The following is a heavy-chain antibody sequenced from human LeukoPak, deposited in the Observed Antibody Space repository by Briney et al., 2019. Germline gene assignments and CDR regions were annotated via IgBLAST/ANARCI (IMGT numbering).Heavy chain of an antibody. Sequence: ASVKVSCKASGGTFSSYAISWVRQAPGQGLEWVGWISAYNGNTNYAQKLQGRVTMTTDTSTNTAYMELRSLRSDDTAVYYCARDRSPYYGDYTYSDAFDIWGQGTMVTVSS. CDR3: ARDRSPYYGDYTYSDAFDI. J-gene: IGHJ3*02. CDR2: ISAYNGNT. D-gene: IGHD4-17*01. CDR1: GGTFSSYA. V-gene: IGHV1-18*01.